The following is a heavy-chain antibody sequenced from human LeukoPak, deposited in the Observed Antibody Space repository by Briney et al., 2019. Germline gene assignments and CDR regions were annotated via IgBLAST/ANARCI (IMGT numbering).Heavy chain of an antibody. CDR3: ALLFSNTWYRFDS. J-gene: IGHJ4*02. CDR1: VYTFTDYY. V-gene: IGHV1-2*02. Sequence: ASVKVSCKASVYTFTDYYMHWVRQAPGQGLEWMGWVNPNSGDTNYVHKFQGRVTMTSDTSISTAYMDLSRVRSDDTAVYYCALLFSNTWYRFDSWGQGTLVTVSS. D-gene: IGHD6-13*01. CDR2: VNPNSGDT.